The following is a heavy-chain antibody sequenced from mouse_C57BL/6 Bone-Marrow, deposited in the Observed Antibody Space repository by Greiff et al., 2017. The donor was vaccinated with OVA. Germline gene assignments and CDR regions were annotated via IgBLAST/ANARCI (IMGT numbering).Heavy chain of an antibody. J-gene: IGHJ1*03. V-gene: IGHV1-9*01. CDR1: GYTFTGYW. CDR3: ERERRSLDGSYPFGYFDD. D-gene: IGHD1-1*01. CDR2: ILPGSGST. Sequence: VQLKQSGAELMKPGASVKLSCKATGYTFTGYWIEWVKQRPGHGLEWIGEILPGSGSTNYNEKFKGKATFTADTSSNTAYMQLSSLTTEDSDIDNCERERRSLDGSYPFGYFDDWGTGTTVTGAS.